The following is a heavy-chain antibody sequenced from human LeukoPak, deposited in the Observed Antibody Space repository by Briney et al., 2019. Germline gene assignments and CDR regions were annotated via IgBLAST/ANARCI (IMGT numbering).Heavy chain of an antibody. Sequence: GSLRLSCAASGFTFSSYSMNWVRQAPGKGLEWVSSISSSSSYIYYADSVKGRFTISRDNAKNSLYLQMNSLRAEDTAVYYCAREVEAGRWFDPWGQGTLVTVSS. CDR1: GFTFSSYS. CDR2: ISSSSSYI. J-gene: IGHJ5*02. D-gene: IGHD3-10*01. CDR3: AREVEAGRWFDP. V-gene: IGHV3-21*01.